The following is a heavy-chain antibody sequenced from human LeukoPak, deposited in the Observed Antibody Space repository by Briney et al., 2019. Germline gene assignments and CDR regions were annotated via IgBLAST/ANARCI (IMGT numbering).Heavy chain of an antibody. D-gene: IGHD6-13*01. Sequence: PSETLSLTCTVSGGSISSSSYFWGWIRQPPGKGLEWIGSIYYSGSTYYNPPLKSRVTIFVDTSKNQFSLKLSSVTAADTAVYYCARQGIAGLYFFDYWGQGTVVTVSS. CDR3: ARQGIAGLYFFDY. CDR2: IYYSGST. CDR1: GGSISSSSYF. V-gene: IGHV4-39*01. J-gene: IGHJ4*02.